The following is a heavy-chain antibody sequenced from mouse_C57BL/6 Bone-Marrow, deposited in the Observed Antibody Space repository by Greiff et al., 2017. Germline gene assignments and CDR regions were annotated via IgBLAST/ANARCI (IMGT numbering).Heavy chain of an antibody. CDR3: AREGAYYSNIDY. J-gene: IGHJ2*01. CDR1: GYTFTSYW. Sequence: QVKLQQPGAELVKPGASVKMSCKASGYTFTSYWITWVKQRPGQGLAWIGDIYPGSGSTNYNEKFKSKATLTVDTSSSTAEMQLSSLTSEDSAVYYCAREGAYYSNIDYWGQGTTLTVSS. D-gene: IGHD2-5*01. V-gene: IGHV1-55*01. CDR2: IYPGSGST.